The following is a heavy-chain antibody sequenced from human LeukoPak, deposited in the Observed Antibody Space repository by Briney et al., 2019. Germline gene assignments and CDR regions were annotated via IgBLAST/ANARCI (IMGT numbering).Heavy chain of an antibody. CDR3: ARRGSVPAAKPFDY. CDR2: INSGGRT. D-gene: IGHD2-2*01. CDR1: GWTFSGDY. Sequence: SETLSLTGAGYGWTFSGDYWSWIRQPPGKGLEWIGEINSGGRTNSKPSLTSAVTISVATSKNQFSLKLSSVTAADTAVYYCARRGSVPAAKPFDYWGQGTLVTVSS. V-gene: IGHV4-34*01. J-gene: IGHJ4*02.